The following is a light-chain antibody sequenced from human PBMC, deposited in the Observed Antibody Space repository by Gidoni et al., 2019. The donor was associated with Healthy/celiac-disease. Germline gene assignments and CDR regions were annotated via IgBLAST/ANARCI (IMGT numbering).Light chain of an antibody. J-gene: IGLJ1*01. CDR1: KLGDKY. CDR3: QAWDSSTVV. Sequence: SYDLTQPPSVSVSPGQTASITCSGDKLGDKYACWYPQKPGQSPVLVIYQDSKRPSGIPERFSGSNSGNTATLTISGTQAMDEADYYCQAWDSSTVVFGTGTKVTVL. V-gene: IGLV3-1*01. CDR2: QDS.